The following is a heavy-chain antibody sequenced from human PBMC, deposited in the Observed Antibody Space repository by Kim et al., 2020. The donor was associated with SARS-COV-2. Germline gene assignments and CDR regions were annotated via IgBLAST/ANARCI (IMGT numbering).Heavy chain of an antibody. CDR3: ARCRSGRYSWNYYGMDV. D-gene: IGHD6-19*01. J-gene: IGHJ6*02. CDR2: INHSGST. V-gene: IGHV4-34*01. CDR1: GGSFSGYY. Sequence: SETLSLTCAVYGGSFSGYYWSWIRQPPGKGLEWIGEINHSGSTNYNPSLKSRVTISVDTSKNQFSLKLSSVTAADTAVYYCARCRSGRYSWNYYGMDVWGQGTTVTVSS.